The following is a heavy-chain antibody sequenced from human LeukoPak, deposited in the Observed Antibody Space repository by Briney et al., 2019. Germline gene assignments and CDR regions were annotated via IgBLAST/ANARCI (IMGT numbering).Heavy chain of an antibody. V-gene: IGHV1-69*13. Sequence: SVKVSCKASGGTFSSYAISWVRQAPGQGLEWMGGIIPIFGTANYAQKFQGRVTITADESTSTAYMELSSLRSEDTAVYYCAREDYDYVWGSYRPIDYWGQGTLVTVSS. J-gene: IGHJ4*02. D-gene: IGHD3-16*02. CDR3: AREDYDYVWGSYRPIDY. CDR2: IIPIFGTA. CDR1: GGTFSSYA.